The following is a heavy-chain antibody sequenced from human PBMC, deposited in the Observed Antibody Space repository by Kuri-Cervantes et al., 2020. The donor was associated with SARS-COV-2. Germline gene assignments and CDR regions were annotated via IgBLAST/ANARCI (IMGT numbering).Heavy chain of an antibody. V-gene: IGHV4-39*01. CDR1: GGSISSSSYY. CDR3: ARAPLVPAAIIPSGFDI. D-gene: IGHD2-2*01. CDR2: IYYSGST. J-gene: IGHJ3*02. Sequence: SETLSLTCTVSGGSISSSSYYWGWIRQPPGKGLEWIGSIYYSGSTYYNPSLKSRVTISVDTSKNQFSLKLSSVTAADTAVYYCARAPLVPAAIIPSGFDIWGQGTMVTVSS.